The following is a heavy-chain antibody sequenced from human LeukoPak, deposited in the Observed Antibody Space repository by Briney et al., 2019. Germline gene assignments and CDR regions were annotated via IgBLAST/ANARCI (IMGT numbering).Heavy chain of an antibody. CDR1: GFAFGDYA. D-gene: IGHD3-9*01. Sequence: GWSLRLSCTASGFAFGDYAMSWFRQAPGKGLEWVGFIRTKAYGGTTEYAASVKGRFIISRDDSKSIAYLQMNSLKTEDTAVYYCTRPYDILTGYWNYYMDVWGKGTTVTVSS. J-gene: IGHJ6*03. CDR3: TRPYDILTGYWNYYMDV. CDR2: IRTKAYGGTT. V-gene: IGHV3-49*03.